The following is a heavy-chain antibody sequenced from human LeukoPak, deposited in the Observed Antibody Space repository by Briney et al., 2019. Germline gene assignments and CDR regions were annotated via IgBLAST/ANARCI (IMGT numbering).Heavy chain of an antibody. CDR3: AAWGHCSGGSCYRFSFRDYFDY. D-gene: IGHD2-15*01. J-gene: IGHJ4*02. V-gene: IGHV3-48*03. CDR1: GFTFSSYE. Sequence: GGSLRLSCAASGFTFSSYEMNWVRQAPGKGLEWVSYISSSGSTIYYADSVKGRFTISRDNAKNSLYLQMNSLRAEDTAVYYCAAWGHCSGGSCYRFSFRDYFDYWGQGTLVTVSS. CDR2: ISSSGSTI.